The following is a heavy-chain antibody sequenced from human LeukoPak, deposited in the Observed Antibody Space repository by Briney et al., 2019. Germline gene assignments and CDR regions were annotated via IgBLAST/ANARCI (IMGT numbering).Heavy chain of an antibody. Sequence: PSETLSLTCAVYGGSFSSYYWSWIRQPAGKGLEWIGRIYTSGSTNYNPSLKSRVTMSVDTSKNQFSLKLSSVTAADTAVYYCARGANWNFDYWGQGTLVTVSS. CDR3: ARGANWNFDY. J-gene: IGHJ4*02. CDR2: IYTSGST. CDR1: GGSFSSYY. D-gene: IGHD1-20*01. V-gene: IGHV4-59*10.